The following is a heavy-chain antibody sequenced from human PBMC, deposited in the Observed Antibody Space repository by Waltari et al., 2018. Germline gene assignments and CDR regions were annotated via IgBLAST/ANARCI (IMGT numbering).Heavy chain of an antibody. Sequence: EVQLVESGGGLVQPGGSLTLSWSASGFRFSSYWMHWVRQAPGKGLLWVSRINPDGRGTRYADSVQGRVTISRDNAKNTIYLQIDSLRAEDTAVYYCVRGGHFDWSPIDYWGQGTLVTVSS. CDR1: GFRFSSYW. V-gene: IGHV3-74*01. CDR2: INPDGRGT. CDR3: VRGGHFDWSPIDY. D-gene: IGHD3-9*01. J-gene: IGHJ4*02.